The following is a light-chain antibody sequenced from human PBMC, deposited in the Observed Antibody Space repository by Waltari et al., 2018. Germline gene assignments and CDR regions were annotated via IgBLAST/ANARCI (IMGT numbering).Light chain of an antibody. V-gene: IGKV1-5*03. Sequence: QMTQSPSTLSASVGDRVTITCRASQSVSGWLAWYQKKPGKAPQLLIYKASGLESGVPSRFSGIGSCTAFTLTISNLQPYDSATYDCQAYDTDYYTFGQWTKLEIE. CDR2: KAS. CDR3: QAYDTDYYT. J-gene: IGKJ2*01. CDR1: QSVSGW.